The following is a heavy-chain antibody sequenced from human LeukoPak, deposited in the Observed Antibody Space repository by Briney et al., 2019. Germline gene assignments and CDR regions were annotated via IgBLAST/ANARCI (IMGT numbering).Heavy chain of an antibody. Sequence: GGSLRLSCAASGFTFSDHYMTWIRQAPGKGLEWLSYISTSDETINYADSVKGRFTVSRDNAKNSLFLQMNGLRADDTAVYYCARTARLLDYWGQGTLVTVSS. CDR3: ARTARLLDY. CDR1: GFTFSDHY. CDR2: ISTSDETI. D-gene: IGHD2-21*02. V-gene: IGHV3-11*01. J-gene: IGHJ4*02.